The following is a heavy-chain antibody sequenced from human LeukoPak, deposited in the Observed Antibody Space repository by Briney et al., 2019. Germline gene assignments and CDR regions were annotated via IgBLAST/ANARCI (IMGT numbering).Heavy chain of an antibody. CDR2: IIPILGTT. CDR3: ARLNFDWSLDY. CDR1: AGTLGSDA. V-gene: IGHV1-69*05. J-gene: IGHJ4*02. Sequence: SFDGSAGTLGSDAFNGVRQAPKKGLQWMGGIIPILGTTNYAQQFQGRVTMTTDESTSTAFMELSSLRSEDTAVYYCARLNFDWSLDYWGQGTLVTVSS. D-gene: IGHD3-9*01.